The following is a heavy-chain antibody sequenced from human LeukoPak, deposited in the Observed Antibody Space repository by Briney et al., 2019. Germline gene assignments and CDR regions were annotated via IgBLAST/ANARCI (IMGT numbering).Heavy chain of an antibody. J-gene: IGHJ6*02. CDR2: IYYSGST. CDR1: GGSVSSGSYY. V-gene: IGHV4-61*01. CDR3: ARDQYGMDV. Sequence: SETLSLTCTVPGGSVSSGSYYWSWIRQPPGKGLEWIGYIYYSGSTNYNPSLKSRVTISVDTSKNQFSLKLSSVTAADTAVYYCARDQYGMDVWGQGTTVTVSS.